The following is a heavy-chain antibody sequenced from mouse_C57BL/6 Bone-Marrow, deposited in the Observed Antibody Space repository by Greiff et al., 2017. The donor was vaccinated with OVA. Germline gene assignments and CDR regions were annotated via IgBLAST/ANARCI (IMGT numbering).Heavy chain of an antibody. D-gene: IGHD2-4*01. Sequence: VQLQESGAELVRPGTSVKVSCKASGYAFTNYLIEWVQQRPGQGLEWIGVINPGSGGTNYNEKFKGKATLTADKSSSTASMQLRSLSSVYSSVSFFARERLRYYYAMDYWGQGTSVTVSS. CDR2: INPGSGGT. CDR3: ARERLRYYYAMDY. J-gene: IGHJ4*01. CDR1: GYAFTNYL. V-gene: IGHV1-54*01.